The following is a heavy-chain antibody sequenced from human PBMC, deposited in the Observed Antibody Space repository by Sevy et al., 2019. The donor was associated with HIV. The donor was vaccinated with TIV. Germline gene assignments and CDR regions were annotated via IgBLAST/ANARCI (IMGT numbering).Heavy chain of an antibody. J-gene: IGHJ4*02. Sequence: ASVKVSCKSSGRTFRSNAISWVRQAPGQGLEWMGGIIPMFGTAKYAQKFQGRVTITADESASTAYMELSSLRSDDTAIYYCSSAISWYASFDYWGQGTLVTVSS. CDR3: SSAISWYASFDY. CDR2: IIPMFGTA. D-gene: IGHD6-13*01. CDR1: GRTFRSNA. V-gene: IGHV1-69*13.